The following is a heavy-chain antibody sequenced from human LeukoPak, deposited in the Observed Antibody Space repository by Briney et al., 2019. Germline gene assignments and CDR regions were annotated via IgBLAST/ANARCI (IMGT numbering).Heavy chain of an antibody. J-gene: IGHJ5*02. V-gene: IGHV6-1*01. D-gene: IGHD3-10*01. CDR2: TYYKSKWYN. CDR3: ARDRYGSATNWFDP. Sequence: QTLSLTCAVSGDSVSSNSAAWHWIRQSPSRGLEWLGRTYYKSKWYNDYALSVKSRITINPDTSKNQFSLQLNSVTPEDTAVYYCARDRYGSATNWFDPWGQGTLVTVSS. CDR1: GDSVSSNSAA.